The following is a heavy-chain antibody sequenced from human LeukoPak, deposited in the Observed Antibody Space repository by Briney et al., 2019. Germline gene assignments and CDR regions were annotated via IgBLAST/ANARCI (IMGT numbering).Heavy chain of an antibody. Sequence: PSQTLSLTCTVSGGSISSGSYYWSWIRQPAGKGLEWIGRIYTSGSTNYNPSLKSRVTISVDTSKNQFSLKLSSVTAADTAVYYCARDTGIAARDWFDPWGQGTLVTVSS. V-gene: IGHV4-61*02. CDR2: IYTSGST. J-gene: IGHJ5*02. CDR1: GGSISSGSYY. D-gene: IGHD6-6*01. CDR3: ARDTGIAARDWFDP.